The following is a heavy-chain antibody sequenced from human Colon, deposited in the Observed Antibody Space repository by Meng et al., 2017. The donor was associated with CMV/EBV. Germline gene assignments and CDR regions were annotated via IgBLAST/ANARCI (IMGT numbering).Heavy chain of an antibody. Sequence: QLTLKASGPTLVKPTQTLTLTCTFSGFSLDSHGVGVGWIRQPPGKAPEWVALIYWDDDKRYSPSLENRLTITKDTSKNQVVLTMTDMGPMDTATYFCSRRRTSIPFDYWGQGILVTVSS. J-gene: IGHJ4*02. CDR2: IYWDDDK. CDR1: GFSLDSHGVG. CDR3: SRRRTSIPFDY. V-gene: IGHV2-5*02. D-gene: IGHD2-21*01.